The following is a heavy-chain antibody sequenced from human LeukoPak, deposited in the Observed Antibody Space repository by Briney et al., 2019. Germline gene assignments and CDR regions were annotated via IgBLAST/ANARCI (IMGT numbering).Heavy chain of an antibody. V-gene: IGHV3-74*01. J-gene: IGHJ4*02. CDR1: GLTLSNSW. CDR3: ARGGLPGGFDY. Sequence: GGSLRLSCAASGLTLSNSWMFWVRQAPGKGLVWVSDINSDGSRTSYADSVKGRFTISRDGAKNTLFLQMNSLRAEDTAVYYCARGGLPGGFDYWGQGTLVTVSS. D-gene: IGHD7-27*01. CDR2: INSDGSRT.